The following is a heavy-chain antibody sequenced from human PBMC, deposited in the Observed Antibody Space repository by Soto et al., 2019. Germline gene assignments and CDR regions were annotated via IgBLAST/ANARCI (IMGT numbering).Heavy chain of an antibody. Sequence: EVQLVESGGGLVQPGGSLKLSCAVSGFTFSGSAMHWVRQASGKGLEWVGRIRSKSNSYATAYAASVKGRFTISRDDSKNTAYLQMNSRKTEDTAVYYGTRGYGDYVRDYWGQGTLVTVSS. J-gene: IGHJ4*02. CDR2: IRSKSNSYAT. CDR1: GFTFSGSA. D-gene: IGHD4-17*01. CDR3: TRGYGDYVRDY. V-gene: IGHV3-73*01.